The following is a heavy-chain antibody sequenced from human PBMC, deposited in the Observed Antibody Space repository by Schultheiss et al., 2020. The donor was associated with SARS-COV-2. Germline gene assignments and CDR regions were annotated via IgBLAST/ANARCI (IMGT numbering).Heavy chain of an antibody. CDR3: ARGDVVPAGTVDY. D-gene: IGHD2-2*01. Sequence: GGSLRLSCAASGFTFSSYAMHWVRQAPGKGLEWVAVISYDGSNKYYADSVKGRFTISRDNAKNSLYLQMNSLRDEDTAVYYCARGDVVPAGTVDYWGQGTLVTVSS. CDR2: ISYDGSNK. V-gene: IGHV3-30-3*01. CDR1: GFTFSSYA. J-gene: IGHJ4*02.